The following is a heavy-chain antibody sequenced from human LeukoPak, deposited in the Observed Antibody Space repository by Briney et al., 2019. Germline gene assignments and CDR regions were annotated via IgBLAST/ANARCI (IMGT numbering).Heavy chain of an antibody. J-gene: IGHJ4*02. V-gene: IGHV3-23*01. D-gene: IGHD5-18*01. CDR2: ISGSGGST. Sequence: PGGSLRLSCVASGFTFSSYAMSWVRQAPGKGLEWVSAISGSGGSTYYADSVKGRFTISRDNSKNTLYLQMNSLRAEDTAVYYCAKDLSIWDTAMAHFDYWGQGTLVTVSS. CDR3: AKDLSIWDTAMAHFDY. CDR1: GFTFSSYA.